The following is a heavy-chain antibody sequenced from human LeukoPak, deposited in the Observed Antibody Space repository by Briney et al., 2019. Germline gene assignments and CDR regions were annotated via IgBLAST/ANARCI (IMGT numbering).Heavy chain of an antibody. J-gene: IGHJ5*02. Sequence: ASVKVSCKASGYTFTSYGISWVRQAPGQGLEWMGWISAYNGNTNYAQKLQGRVTMTTDTSTSTAYMELRSLRSDDTAVYYCARTGTYYYDRSDWFDPWGQGTLVTVSS. CDR2: ISAYNGNT. CDR1: GYTFTSYG. CDR3: ARTGTYYYDRSDWFDP. V-gene: IGHV1-18*01. D-gene: IGHD3-22*01.